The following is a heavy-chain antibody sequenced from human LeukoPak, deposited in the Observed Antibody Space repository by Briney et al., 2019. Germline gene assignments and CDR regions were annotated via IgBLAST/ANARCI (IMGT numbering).Heavy chain of an antibody. CDR1: GFTFYSAW. J-gene: IGHJ4*02. CDR3: ARAWDSTVVTPLFDY. V-gene: IGHV3-7*01. Sequence: PGGSLRLSCAASGFTFYSAWMSWVRQAPGKGLEWVANIKQDGSERYYVDSVKGRFTISRDNAKNSLYLQMNSLRAEDTAVYYCARAWDSTVVTPLFDYWGQGTLVTVSS. CDR2: IKQDGSER. D-gene: IGHD4-23*01.